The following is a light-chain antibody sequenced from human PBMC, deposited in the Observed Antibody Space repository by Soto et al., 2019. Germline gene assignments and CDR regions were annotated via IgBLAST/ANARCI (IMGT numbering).Light chain of an antibody. CDR3: QQYDNLPLI. Sequence: IQMTQSPSSLSASVGERVTITCRATQDIRKYLNWYQQKPGKAPKLLIYDASSLETGVPSRFSGSGSGTDFTFTISSLQPEDFATYYCQQYDNLPLIFGQGTRLEIK. CDR1: QDIRKY. J-gene: IGKJ5*01. CDR2: DAS. V-gene: IGKV1-33*01.